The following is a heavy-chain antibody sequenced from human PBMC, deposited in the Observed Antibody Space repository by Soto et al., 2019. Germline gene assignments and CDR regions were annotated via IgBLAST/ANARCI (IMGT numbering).Heavy chain of an antibody. CDR3: ARSPSRTIFGVNIIWTLDF. J-gene: IGHJ4*02. Sequence: GASVKVSCKASGYMSTFYYIHWVRQAPGQGLEWMGWINPNSGATNYAQKFQGRVTMTRDTSISPAYMELSRLRSDDTAVYYCARSPSRTIFGVNIIWTLDFWGQGTMVTVSS. CDR2: INPNSGAT. CDR1: GYMSTFYY. D-gene: IGHD3-3*01. V-gene: IGHV1-2*02.